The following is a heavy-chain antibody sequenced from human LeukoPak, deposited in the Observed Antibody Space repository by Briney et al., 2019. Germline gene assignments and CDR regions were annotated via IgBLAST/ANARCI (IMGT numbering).Heavy chain of an antibody. CDR1: GGSFSGYY. CDR2: INHSGST. Sequence: PSETLSLTCAVYGGSFSGYYWSWIRQPPGKGLEWIGEINHSGSTNYNPSLKSRVTMSVDTSKNQFSLKLSSVTAADTAVYYCARELFNGDYLYWGQGTLVTVSS. V-gene: IGHV4-34*01. D-gene: IGHD4-17*01. J-gene: IGHJ4*02. CDR3: ARELFNGDYLY.